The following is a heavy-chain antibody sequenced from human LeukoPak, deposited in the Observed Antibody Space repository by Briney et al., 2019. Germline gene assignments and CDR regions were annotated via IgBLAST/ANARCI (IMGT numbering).Heavy chain of an antibody. CDR1: GFTFSSYW. D-gene: IGHD1-26*01. Sequence: GGSLRLSCAASGFTFSSYWMSWVRQAPGKGLEWVAIIWSDGTNEKYANSVKGRFTISRDNFENTVYLQMNSLRAEDTAVYYCARASGTGSYILDYWGQGTLLTVSP. CDR3: ARASGTGSYILDY. V-gene: IGHV3-33*08. CDR2: IWSDGTNE. J-gene: IGHJ4*02.